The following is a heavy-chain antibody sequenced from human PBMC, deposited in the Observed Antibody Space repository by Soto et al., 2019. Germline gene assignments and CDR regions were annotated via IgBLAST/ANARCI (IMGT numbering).Heavy chain of an antibody. J-gene: IGHJ6*02. Sequence: GESLKISCKGSGYSFTNNWIGWVRQMPGKGLEWMGTIYPGDSGTRYSPAFQGQVTISADKSISTAYLQWSSLKASDTAMYYCARPLSPYYYYYGMDVWGQGTTVTVSS. CDR1: GYSFTNNW. V-gene: IGHV5-51*01. CDR3: ARPLSPYYYYYGMDV. CDR2: IYPGDSGT.